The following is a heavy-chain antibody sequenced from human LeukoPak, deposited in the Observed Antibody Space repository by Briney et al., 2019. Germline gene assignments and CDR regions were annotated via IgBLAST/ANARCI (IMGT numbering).Heavy chain of an antibody. CDR2: INHSGST. CDR3: ARLSGYFDWLSKYNWFDP. D-gene: IGHD3-9*01. V-gene: IGHV4-34*01. Sequence: PSETLSLTCAVYGGSFSGYYWSWIRQPPGKGLEWIGEINHSGSTNYNPSLKSRVTISVDTFKNQFSLKLSSVTAADTAVYYCARLSGYFDWLSKYNWFDPWGQGTLVTVSS. J-gene: IGHJ5*02. CDR1: GGSFSGYY.